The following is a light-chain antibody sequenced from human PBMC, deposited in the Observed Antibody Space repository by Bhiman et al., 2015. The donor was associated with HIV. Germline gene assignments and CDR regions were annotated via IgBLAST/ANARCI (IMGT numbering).Light chain of an antibody. V-gene: IGLV1-51*02. J-gene: IGLJ3*02. CDR3: GTWDSSLSAGV. CDR1: SSNIGNNY. Sequence: QSVLTQPPSVSAAPGQKVTISCSGSSSNIGNNYVSWYQQLPGTAPKLLIYENTKRPSGIPDRFSASKSGTSATLGITGLQTGDEADYYCGTWDSSLSAGVFGGGTRLTVL. CDR2: ENT.